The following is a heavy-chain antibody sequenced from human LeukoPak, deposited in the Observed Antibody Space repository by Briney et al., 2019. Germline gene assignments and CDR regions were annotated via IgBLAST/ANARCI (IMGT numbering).Heavy chain of an antibody. D-gene: IGHD6-13*01. J-gene: IGHJ4*02. CDR3: ARDKSAAAGPTDLYYFDY. Sequence: SVKVSCKASGGTFSSYAISWVRQAPGQGLEWMGGIIPIFGTANYAQKFQGRVTITADESTSTAYMELSSLRSEDTAVYYCARDKSAAAGPTDLYYFDYCGQGTLVTVSS. V-gene: IGHV1-69*13. CDR2: IIPIFGTA. CDR1: GGTFSSYA.